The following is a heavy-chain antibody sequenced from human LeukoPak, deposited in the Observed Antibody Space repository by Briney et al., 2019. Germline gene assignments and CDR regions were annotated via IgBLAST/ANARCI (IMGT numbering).Heavy chain of an antibody. CDR2: IPYDGSNK. J-gene: IGHJ1*01. V-gene: IGHV3-30-3*01. CDR3: ARPYCGGDCYSGRKDFQN. D-gene: IGHD2-21*02. Sequence: GGSLRLSCAASGFTFNSYAMHWVRQAPGKGLEWVAVIPYDGSNKYYADSVKGRFTISRDNSRNTLYLQMNSLRAEDTAVYYCARPYCGGDCYSGRKDFQNWGQGTLVTVSS. CDR1: GFTFNSYA.